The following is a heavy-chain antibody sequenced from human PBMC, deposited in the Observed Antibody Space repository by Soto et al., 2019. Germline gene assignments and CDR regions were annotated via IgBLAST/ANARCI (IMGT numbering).Heavy chain of an antibody. D-gene: IGHD6-13*01. J-gene: IGHJ3*02. CDR2: IYYSGST. V-gene: IGHV4-59*01. Sequence: SETLSLTCTVSGGSISSYYWSWIRQPPGKGLEWIGYIYYSGSTNYNPSLKSRVTISVDTSKNQFSLKLSSVTAADTVVYYCASAKAAADAFDIWGQGTMVTVS. CDR3: ASAKAAADAFDI. CDR1: GGSISSYY.